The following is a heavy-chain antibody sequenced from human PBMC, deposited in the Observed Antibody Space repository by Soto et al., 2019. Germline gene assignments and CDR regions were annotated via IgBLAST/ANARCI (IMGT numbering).Heavy chain of an antibody. Sequence: EVQLVESGGGLVKPGGSLRLSCAASGFTFSSYSMNWVRQTPGKGLEWVSSISSSSTYIYYADSVKGRFTISRDNAKNSLYLQMNRLRVEATAVYYCARSPVEIVATSLYWFDSWGQGTLVTVSS. D-gene: IGHD5-12*01. J-gene: IGHJ5*01. V-gene: IGHV3-21*01. CDR1: GFTFSSYS. CDR2: ISSSSTYI. CDR3: ARSPVEIVATSLYWFDS.